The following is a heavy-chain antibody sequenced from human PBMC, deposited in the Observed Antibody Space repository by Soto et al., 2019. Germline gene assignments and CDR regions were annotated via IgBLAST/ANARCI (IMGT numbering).Heavy chain of an antibody. CDR2: TYYRSKWYN. J-gene: IGHJ1*01. CDR1: GVSVSSNSAA. CDR3: TNGIATAGKYFQH. V-gene: IGHV6-1*01. D-gene: IGHD6-13*01. Sequence: SQTLSLTCAISGVSVSSNSAAWNWIRQSPSRGLEWLGRTYYRSKWYNDYAVSVKSRITINPDTSKNQFSLQLNSVTPEDTAVYYCTNGIATAGKYFQHWGQGTLVTVSS.